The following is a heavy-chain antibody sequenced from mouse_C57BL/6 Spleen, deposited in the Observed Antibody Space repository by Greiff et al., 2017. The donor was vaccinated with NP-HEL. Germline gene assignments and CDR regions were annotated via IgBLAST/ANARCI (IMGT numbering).Heavy chain of an antibody. CDR2: INPSNGGT. CDR3: ARFEDYDAYYAMDY. V-gene: IGHV1-53*01. CDR1: GYTFTSYW. J-gene: IGHJ4*01. Sequence: VKLQESGTELVKPGASVKLSCKASGYTFTSYWMHWVKQRPGQGLEWIGNINPSNGGTNYNEKFKSKATLTVDKSSSTAYMQLSSLTSEDSAVYYCARFEDYDAYYAMDYWGQGTSVTVSS. D-gene: IGHD2-4*01.